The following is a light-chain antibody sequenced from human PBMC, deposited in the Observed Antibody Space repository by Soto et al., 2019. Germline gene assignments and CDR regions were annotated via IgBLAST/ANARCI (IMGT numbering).Light chain of an antibody. V-gene: IGLV2-18*02. Sequence: QSALTQPPSVSGSPGQSVTISCTGTSSDIGSNNRVSWYQRPPGTAPRLMIYEVSNRPSGVPARFSGSKSGRTASLTISGLQAEDEADYFCCSFAGRKTWVFGGGTKLTVL. CDR3: CSFAGRKTWV. J-gene: IGLJ3*02. CDR2: EVS. CDR1: SSDIGSNNR.